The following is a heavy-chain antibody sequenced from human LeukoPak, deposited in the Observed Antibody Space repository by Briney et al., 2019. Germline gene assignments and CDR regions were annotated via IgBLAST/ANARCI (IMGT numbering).Heavy chain of an antibody. CDR3: ASPRVAVTSFHAFDI. J-gene: IGHJ3*02. V-gene: IGHV1-69*01. CDR2: IIPIFGTA. D-gene: IGHD4-17*01. Sequence: SVKVSCKASGGTFSSYAISRVRQAPGQGLEWMGGIIPIFGTANYAQKFQGRVTITADESTSTAYMELSSLRSEDTAVYYCASPRVAVTSFHAFDIWGQGTMVTVSS. CDR1: GGTFSSYA.